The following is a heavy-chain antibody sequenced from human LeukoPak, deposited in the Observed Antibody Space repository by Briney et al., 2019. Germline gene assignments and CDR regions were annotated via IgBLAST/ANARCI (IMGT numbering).Heavy chain of an antibody. J-gene: IGHJ6*03. V-gene: IGHV3-53*01. Sequence: GGSLRLSCAASGFTVSSNYMSWVRQAPGKGLEWVSVIYSGGSTYYADSVKGRFTISRDNSKNTLYLQMNSLRAEDTAVYYCARDRARIAAAGTGGLYYYYYMDVWGKGTTVTDSS. CDR2: IYSGGST. D-gene: IGHD6-13*01. CDR1: GFTVSSNY. CDR3: ARDRARIAAAGTGGLYYYYYMDV.